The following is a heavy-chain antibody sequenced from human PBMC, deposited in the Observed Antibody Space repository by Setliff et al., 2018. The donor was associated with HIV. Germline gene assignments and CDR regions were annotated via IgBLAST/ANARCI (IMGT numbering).Heavy chain of an antibody. CDR2: IGTAGDT. CDR1: GFTFVNHD. J-gene: IGHJ3*02. V-gene: IGHV3-13*01. D-gene: IGHD3-22*01. CDR3: ARTAYYRDSSGYCSVAFDM. Sequence: GGSLRLSCAASGFTFVNHDIEWVRQAPGKGLEWVSHIGTAGDTYYSDSVKGRFTISREDARNSGYLQMNSLRDDDTAVYFCARTAYYRDSSGYCSVAFDMWGPGTMVTVSS.